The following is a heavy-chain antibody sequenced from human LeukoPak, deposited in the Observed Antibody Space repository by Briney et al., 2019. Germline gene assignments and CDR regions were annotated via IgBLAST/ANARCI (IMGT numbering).Heavy chain of an antibody. CDR3: AKAERSGWTEDAFDI. D-gene: IGHD6-19*01. CDR2: ISSSSSTI. Sequence: GGSLRLSCAASGFTFSSYSMNWVRQAPGKGLEWVSYISSSSSTIYYADSVKGRFTISRDNAKNSLYLQMNSLRAEDTAVYYCAKAERSGWTEDAFDIWGQGTMVTVSS. J-gene: IGHJ3*02. V-gene: IGHV3-48*04. CDR1: GFTFSSYS.